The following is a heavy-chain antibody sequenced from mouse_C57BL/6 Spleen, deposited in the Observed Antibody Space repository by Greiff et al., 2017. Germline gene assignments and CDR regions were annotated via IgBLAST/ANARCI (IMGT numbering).Heavy chain of an antibody. J-gene: IGHJ3*01. Sequence: QVQLQQPGAELVKPGASVKLSCKASGYTFTSSWMHWVKQRPGQGLEWIGMIHPNSGSTNYNEKFKSKATLTVDKSSSTAYMQLSSLTSEDSAVYYCASDYYGSSYGFAYWGKGTLVTVSA. D-gene: IGHD1-1*01. CDR2: IHPNSGST. V-gene: IGHV1-64*01. CDR3: ASDYYGSSYGFAY. CDR1: GYTFTSSW.